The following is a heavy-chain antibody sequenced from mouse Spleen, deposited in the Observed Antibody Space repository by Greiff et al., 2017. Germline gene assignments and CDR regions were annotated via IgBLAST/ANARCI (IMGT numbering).Heavy chain of an antibody. J-gene: IGHJ2*01. V-gene: IGHV5-4*01. CDR3: ARDRKYRNYFDY. Sequence: EVKVVESGGGLVKPGGSLKLSCAASGFTFSSYAMSWVRQTPEKRLEWVATISDGGSYTYYPDNVKGRFTISRDNAKNNLYLQMSHLKSEDTAMYYCARDRKYRNYFDYWGQGTTLTVPS. CDR2: ISDGGSYT. D-gene: IGHD5-1*01. CDR1: GFTFSSYA.